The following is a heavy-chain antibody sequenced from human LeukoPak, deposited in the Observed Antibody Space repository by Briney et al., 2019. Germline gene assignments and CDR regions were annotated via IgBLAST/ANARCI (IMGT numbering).Heavy chain of an antibody. V-gene: IGHV1-69*13. CDR2: IIPIFGTA. D-gene: IGHD5-12*01. J-gene: IGHJ4*02. CDR3: ARAKSGYLYYFDY. CDR1: GGTFSSYA. Sequence: SVKVSCKASGGTFSSYATSWVRQAPGQGLEWMGGIIPIFGTANYAQKFQGRVTITADESTSTAYMELSSLRSEDTAVYYCARAKSGYLYYFDYWGQGTLVTVSS.